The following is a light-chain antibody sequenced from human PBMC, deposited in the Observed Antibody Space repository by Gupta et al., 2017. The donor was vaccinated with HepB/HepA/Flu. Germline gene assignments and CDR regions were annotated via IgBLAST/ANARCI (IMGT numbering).Light chain of an antibody. CDR3: NSRDSSGNHLV. CDR1: NLRSYY. J-gene: IGLJ2*01. CDR2: GKN. V-gene: IGLV3-19*01. Sequence: SSELTQAPAVSVALRQKVRITCQGDNLRSYYASWYQQKPGQAPVLVIYGKNNRPSGIPDRFSAASSGNTASLTITGAQAEDEADYYCNSRDSSGNHLVFGGGTKLTVL.